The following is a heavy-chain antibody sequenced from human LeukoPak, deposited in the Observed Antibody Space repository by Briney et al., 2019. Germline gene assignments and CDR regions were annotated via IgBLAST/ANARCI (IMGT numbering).Heavy chain of an antibody. D-gene: IGHD3-3*01. V-gene: IGHV4-30-4*01. CDR2: IYYSGST. J-gene: IGHJ4*02. CDR3: ARAVRGVTIFGVVIYFDY. Sequence: SETLSLTCTVSGGSISSGDYYWSWIRQPPGKGLEWIGYIYYSGSTYYNPSLKGRVTISVDTSKNQFSLKLSSVTAADTAVYYCARAVRGVTIFGVVIYFDYWGQGTLVTVSS. CDR1: GGSISSGDYY.